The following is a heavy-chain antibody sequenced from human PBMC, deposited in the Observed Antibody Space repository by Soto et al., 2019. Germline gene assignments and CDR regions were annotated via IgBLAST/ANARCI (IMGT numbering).Heavy chain of an antibody. D-gene: IGHD4-17*01. CDR3: AGNRKNTVTTPMDA. Sequence: NPGGSLRLSCAASGFTFSSYSMNWVRQAPGKGLEWVSSISSSSSYIYYADSVKGRFTISRDNAKNSLYLQMNSLRAEDTAVYYCAGNRKNTVTTPMDAWGQGTTVTVSS. J-gene: IGHJ6*02. CDR2: ISSSSSYI. V-gene: IGHV3-21*01. CDR1: GFTFSSYS.